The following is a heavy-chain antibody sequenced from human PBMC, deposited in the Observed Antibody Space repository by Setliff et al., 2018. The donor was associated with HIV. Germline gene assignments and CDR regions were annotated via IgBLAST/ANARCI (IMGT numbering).Heavy chain of an antibody. J-gene: IGHJ2*01. D-gene: IGHD4-17*01. CDR3: GTVTTGHWYFDL. Sequence: SETLSLTCTVSGGSISSTNYFWGWIRQPPGKGLEWIGSIKHSGNIYYNSSLKSRISVSRDTSKNQFFLKLSSVTAADTAVYYRGTVTTGHWYFDLWGRGTLVTVSS. CDR1: GGSISSTNYF. CDR2: IKHSGNI. V-gene: IGHV4-39*07.